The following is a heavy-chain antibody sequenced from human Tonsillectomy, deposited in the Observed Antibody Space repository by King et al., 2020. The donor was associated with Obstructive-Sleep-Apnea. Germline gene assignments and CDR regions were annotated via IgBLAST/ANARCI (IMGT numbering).Heavy chain of an antibody. Sequence: VQLVESGGGLVQPGKSLRLSCTASGFTFDDYAMQWVRQAPGKGLEWVSGISWNGRSVDYADSVKGRFTISRDKAKNSLVLQMNSLRPEDTAFYYCVKADFDAYYFDSWGQGTLVTVSS. J-gene: IGHJ4*02. V-gene: IGHV3-9*01. CDR3: VKADFDAYYFDS. D-gene: IGHD2/OR15-2a*01. CDR2: ISWNGRSV. CDR1: GFTFDDYA.